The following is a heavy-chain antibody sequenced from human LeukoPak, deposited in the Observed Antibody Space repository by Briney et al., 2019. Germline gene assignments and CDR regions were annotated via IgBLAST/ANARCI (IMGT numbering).Heavy chain of an antibody. Sequence: GSVKVSCKASGYTFTSYGMSWVRQAPGQGLEWVSGISAYNGNTNYAQKLQGRVTMTTDTSTSTAYMELSSLRSDDTAVYYCARDRYSSSWYVPDYWGQGTLVTVSS. J-gene: IGHJ4*02. D-gene: IGHD6-13*01. CDR1: GYTFTSYG. V-gene: IGHV1-18*01. CDR3: ARDRYSSSWYVPDY. CDR2: ISAYNGNT.